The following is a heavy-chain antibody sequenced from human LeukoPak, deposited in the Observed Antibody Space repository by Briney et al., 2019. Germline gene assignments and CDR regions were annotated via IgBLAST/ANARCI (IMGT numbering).Heavy chain of an antibody. V-gene: IGHV1-2*02. D-gene: IGHD6-13*01. J-gene: IGHJ5*02. CDR3: ARGGDSSSWYGWFDP. Sequence: ASVKVSCKASGYTFTNYYMHWVRQAPGQGLEWMGWINPNSGVTMYAQNFQGRVTMTRDTSISTAYMDLSRLRSDDTAVYYCARGGDSSSWYGWFDPWGQGTLVTVSS. CDR2: INPNSGVT. CDR1: GYTFTNYY.